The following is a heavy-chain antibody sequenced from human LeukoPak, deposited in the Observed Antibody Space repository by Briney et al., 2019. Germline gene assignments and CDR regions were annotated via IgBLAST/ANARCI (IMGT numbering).Heavy chain of an antibody. CDR1: GFTFSSYS. CDR2: ISSSSSYI. V-gene: IGHV3-21*01. CDR3: ARWYYYDSSGNGNGMDV. J-gene: IGHJ6*02. D-gene: IGHD3-22*01. Sequence: GGSLRLSCAASGFTFSSYSMNWVRQAPGKGLEWVSSISSSSSYIYYADSVKGRFTISRDNAKNSLYLQMNSLRAEDTAVYYCARWYYYDSSGNGNGMDVWGQGTTVTVSS.